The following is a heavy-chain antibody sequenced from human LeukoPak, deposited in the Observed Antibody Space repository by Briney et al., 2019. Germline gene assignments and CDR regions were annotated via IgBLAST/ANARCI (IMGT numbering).Heavy chain of an antibody. D-gene: IGHD2-2*01. CDR2: IYYSGST. Sequence: SETLSLTCTVSGGSISSHYWSWIRQPPGKGLEWIGYIYYSGSTYYNPSLKSRVTISVDTSKNQFSLKLSSVTAADTAVYYCPRVPLPAAYNWFDPWGQGTLVTVSS. V-gene: IGHV4-59*11. CDR1: GGSISSHY. CDR3: PRVPLPAAYNWFDP. J-gene: IGHJ5*02.